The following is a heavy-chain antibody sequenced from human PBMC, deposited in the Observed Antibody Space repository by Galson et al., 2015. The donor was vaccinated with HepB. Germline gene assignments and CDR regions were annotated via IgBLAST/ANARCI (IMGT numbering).Heavy chain of an antibody. CDR2: VSGYDGSA. D-gene: IGHD1-1*01. J-gene: IGHJ6*02. V-gene: IGHV1-18*01. Sequence: SVKVSCKASGYDFNKYGLSWVRQAPGQGLEWMGWVSGYDGSANYAPKFQGRVTMTTEASTGTAFMEMRSLRSDDTAVYYCARDSRLELRLNNYFSYGMDVWGQGSAVTVSS. CDR1: GYDFNKYG. CDR3: ARDSRLELRLNNYFSYGMDV.